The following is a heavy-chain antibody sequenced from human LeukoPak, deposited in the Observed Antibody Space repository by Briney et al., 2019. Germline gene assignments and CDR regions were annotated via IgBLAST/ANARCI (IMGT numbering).Heavy chain of an antibody. D-gene: IGHD5-24*01. CDR2: INVGNGNT. CDR3: ARGRNGYNDWFDP. CDR1: GYTFTTYA. V-gene: IGHV1-3*03. Sequence: ASVKVSCKASGYTFTTYAMHWVRQAPGQRLEWMGWINVGNGNTKYSEEFQGGVTITRDTSASTAYMELSSLRSQDMAVYYCARGRNGYNDWFDPWGQGTLVTVSS. J-gene: IGHJ5*02.